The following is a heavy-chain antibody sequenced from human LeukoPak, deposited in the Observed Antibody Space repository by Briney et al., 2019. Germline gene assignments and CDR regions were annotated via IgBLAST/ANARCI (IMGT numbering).Heavy chain of an antibody. J-gene: IGHJ4*02. V-gene: IGHV4-59*02. Sequence: SETLSLTCTVSCGSVSRYYWRWIPQSPGKGLEGIIYIHASGSTNSNPSLKSRVTISIDTSKNQVSLKLTSVTAADTAPYYCARGERNGPDYWGQGTVVSASS. CDR2: IHASGST. CDR3: ARGERNGPDY. D-gene: IGHD2-8*01. CDR1: CGSVSRYY.